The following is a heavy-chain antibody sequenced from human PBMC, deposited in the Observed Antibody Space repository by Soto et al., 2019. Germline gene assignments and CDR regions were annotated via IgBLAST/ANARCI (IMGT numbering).Heavy chain of an antibody. J-gene: IGHJ6*02. CDR2: TYYRSKWYN. CDR1: GDSVSSNSAA. V-gene: IGHV6-1*01. D-gene: IGHD6-13*01. Sequence: SQTLSLTCAISGDSVSSNSAAWNWIRQSPSRGLEWLGRTYYRSKWYNDYAVSVKSRITINPDTSKNQFSLQLNSVTPEDTAVYYCARSRPRARSPLPQGGMYVWGQGTTVTVSS. CDR3: ARSRPRARSPLPQGGMYV.